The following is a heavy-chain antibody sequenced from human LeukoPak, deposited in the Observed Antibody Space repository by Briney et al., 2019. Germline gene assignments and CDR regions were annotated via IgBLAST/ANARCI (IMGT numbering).Heavy chain of an antibody. CDR3: AREVDYSNYTPLPLDV. J-gene: IGHJ6*04. Sequence: GGSLRLSCVASGFTFSSYAMHWVRQAPGKGLEWVAVISYDGSNKYYADSVKGRFTISRDNSKNTLYLQMNSLRAEDTAVYYCAREVDYSNYTPLPLDVWGKGTTVTVSS. CDR2: ISYDGSNK. V-gene: IGHV3-30-3*01. CDR1: GFTFSSYA. D-gene: IGHD4-11*01.